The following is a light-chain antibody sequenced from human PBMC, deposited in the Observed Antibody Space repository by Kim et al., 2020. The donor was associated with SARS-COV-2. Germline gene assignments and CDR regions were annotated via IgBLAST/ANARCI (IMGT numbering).Light chain of an antibody. V-gene: IGKV1-27*01. CDR1: QAISNY. CDR2: AAS. Sequence: DIQMTQSPSSLSASVGDRVTITCRASQAISNYLAWYQQTPGKVPKLLIYAASTLHSGVPSRFSGSGSGTDFTLTISSLQPADVATYYCQRYNSAPRTFGQGTKVDIK. CDR3: QRYNSAPRT. J-gene: IGKJ1*01.